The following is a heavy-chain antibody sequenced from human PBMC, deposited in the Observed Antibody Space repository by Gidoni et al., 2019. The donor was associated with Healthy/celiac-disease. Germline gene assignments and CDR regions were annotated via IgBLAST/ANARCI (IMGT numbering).Heavy chain of an antibody. CDR1: GCPISRSY. J-gene: IGHJ6*02. D-gene: IGHD6-13*01. CDR3: ARGYSSSWYYYYYGMDV. CDR2: IYYSGST. V-gene: IGHV4-59*01. Sequence: QVQLQESGPGLVKPSETLSLTCTVSGCPISRSYWSWIRQPPGKGLEWIGYIYYSGSTNYNPALKSRVTISVDTSKNQFSLKLSSVTAADTAVYYCARGYSSSWYYYYYGMDVWGQGTTVTVSS.